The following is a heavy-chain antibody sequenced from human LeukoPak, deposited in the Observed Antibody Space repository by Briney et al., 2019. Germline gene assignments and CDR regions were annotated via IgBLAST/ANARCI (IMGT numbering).Heavy chain of an antibody. V-gene: IGHV3-23*01. D-gene: IGHD6-19*01. CDR1: GFTFRSYA. CDR2: ISGSGGST. Sequence: PGGSLRLSCAASGFTFRSYAMSWVRQAPGKGLEWVSAISGSGGSTYYADSVKGRFTISRDNSKNTLYLQMNSLRAEDTAVYYCAKALIAVAGTPGDYRGQGTLVTVSS. J-gene: IGHJ4*02. CDR3: AKALIAVAGTPGDY.